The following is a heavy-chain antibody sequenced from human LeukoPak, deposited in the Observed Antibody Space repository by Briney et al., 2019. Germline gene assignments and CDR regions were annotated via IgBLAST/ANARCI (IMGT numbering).Heavy chain of an antibody. CDR1: GFSFSVFW. CDR3: AKDQGIAAAALDY. CDR2: IKTGGSIT. J-gene: IGHJ4*02. V-gene: IGHV3-74*01. Sequence: PGGSLRLSCAASGFSFSVFWMHWVRQVPGKGPVWVSRIKTGGSITDYADSVKGRFTISRDNAKNSLYLQMNSLRAEDTAVYYCAKDQGIAAAALDYWGQGTLVTVSS. D-gene: IGHD6-13*01.